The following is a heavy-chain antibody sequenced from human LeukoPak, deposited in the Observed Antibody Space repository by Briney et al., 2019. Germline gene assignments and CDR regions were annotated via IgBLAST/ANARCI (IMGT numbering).Heavy chain of an antibody. CDR1: GGSFSGFY. J-gene: IGHJ4*02. V-gene: IGHV4-34*01. D-gene: IGHD1-26*01. CDR2: INHSGST. CDR3: AGVPRSGSYSSY. Sequence: SETLSLTCAVYGGSFSGFYWSWIRQPPGKGLEWIGEINHSGSTNYNPSLKSRVTISVDTSKNQFSLKLSSVTAADTAVYYCAGVPRSGSYSSYWGQGTLVTVSS.